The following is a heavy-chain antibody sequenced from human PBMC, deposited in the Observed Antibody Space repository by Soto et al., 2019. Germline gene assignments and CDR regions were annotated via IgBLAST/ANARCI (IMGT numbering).Heavy chain of an antibody. V-gene: IGHV1-69*13. CDR1: GGTFSSYA. Sequence: SVKVSCKASGGTFSSYAISWVRQAPGQGLEWMGGIIPIFGTANYAQKFQGRVTITADESTSTAYMELSSLRSEDTAVYYCARGGHPIYYYYGMDVWGQGTTVTVSS. J-gene: IGHJ6*02. CDR3: ARGGHPIYYYYGMDV. D-gene: IGHD5-12*01. CDR2: IIPIFGTA.